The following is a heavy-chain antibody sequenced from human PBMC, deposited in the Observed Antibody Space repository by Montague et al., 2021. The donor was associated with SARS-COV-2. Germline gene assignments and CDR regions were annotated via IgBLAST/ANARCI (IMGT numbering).Heavy chain of an antibody. J-gene: IGHJ5*02. CDR1: GFSLSTSGIC. V-gene: IGHV4-61*08. Sequence: LVKPTQTLTLTCTLSGFSLSTSGICVSWIRQPPGKGLEWIGHXYYSGSTNYNTSLKSRVTISVDTSKNQFSLKLSSVTAADTAVYYCAGRSLGYCSGGISCSAFDPWGHGTRVTVSA. CDR3: AGRSLGYCSGGISCSAFDP. D-gene: IGHD2-15*01. CDR2: XYYSGST.